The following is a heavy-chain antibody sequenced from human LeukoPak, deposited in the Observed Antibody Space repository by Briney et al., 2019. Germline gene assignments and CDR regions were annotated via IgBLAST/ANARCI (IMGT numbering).Heavy chain of an antibody. CDR1: GFTFSSYA. J-gene: IGHJ6*03. CDR2: ISTSGVST. D-gene: IGHD5-12*01. CDR3: AKGSDYDPPYYYYYMDV. Sequence: GGSLRLSCAASGFTFSSYAMSWVRQAPGKGLEWVSAISTSGVSTHYADSVKGRFTISIDNSKSTLYLQMNSLRAEDTAVYYCAKGSDYDPPYYYYYMDVWGKGTTVTISS. V-gene: IGHV3-23*01.